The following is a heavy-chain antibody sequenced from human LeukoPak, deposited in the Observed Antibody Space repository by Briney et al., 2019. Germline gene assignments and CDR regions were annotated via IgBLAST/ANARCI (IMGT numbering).Heavy chain of an antibody. CDR2: IYYSGST. V-gene: IGHV4-59*01. CDR1: GGSISSYY. CDR3: ARGPLPGYYYYGMDV. Sequence: PSETLSLTCTVSGGSISSYYWSWIRQPPGKGLEWIGYIYYSGSTNYNPSLKSRVTISVDTSKNQFSLELRSVTAADTAVYYCARGPLPGYYYYGMDVWGQGTTVTVSS. J-gene: IGHJ6*02.